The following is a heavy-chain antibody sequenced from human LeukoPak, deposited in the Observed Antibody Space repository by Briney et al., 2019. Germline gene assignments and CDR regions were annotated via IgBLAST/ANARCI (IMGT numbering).Heavy chain of an antibody. D-gene: IGHD2-2*01. V-gene: IGHV1-2*02. CDR2: INPNSGGT. CDR3: ARGQDIVVVPAVNQLFDY. J-gene: IGHJ4*02. CDR1: GYTFTGYY. Sequence: ASLKVSCKASGYTFTGYYMHWVRQAPGQGLEWLGWINPNSGGTNYAQKLQGRVTMTRDTTISTAYMELSRLRSDDTAVYYCARGQDIVVVPAVNQLFDYWGQGTLVTVSS.